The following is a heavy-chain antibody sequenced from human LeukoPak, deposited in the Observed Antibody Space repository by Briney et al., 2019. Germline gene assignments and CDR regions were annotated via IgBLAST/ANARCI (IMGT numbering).Heavy chain of an antibody. CDR2: INHSGST. V-gene: IGHV4-34*01. D-gene: IGHD6-25*01. J-gene: IGHJ4*02. Sequence: PSETLSLTCAVYGGSFSGYYWSWIRQPPGKGLEWIGEINHSGSTNYNPSLKSRVTISVDTSKNQFSLKLSSVTAADTAVYYCARVVGSAASRGSPGDWGQGTLVTVSS. CDR1: GGSFSGYY. CDR3: ARVVGSAASRGSPGD.